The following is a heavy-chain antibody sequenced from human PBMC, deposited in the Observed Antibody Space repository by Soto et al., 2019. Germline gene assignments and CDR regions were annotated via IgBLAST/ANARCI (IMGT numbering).Heavy chain of an antibody. CDR2: IIPIFGTT. CDR1: GGTFSSYG. D-gene: IGHD6-13*01. V-gene: IGHV1-69*13. CDR3: ATGTEQQLPRRRKSYYYGMDV. Sequence: SVKVSCKASGGTFSSYGLSWVRQAPGQGLEWMGGIIPIFGTTNYAQKFQGRVTITADESTSTAYMELSSLRSEDTAVYYCATGTEQQLPRRRKSYYYGMDVWGQGTTVTV. J-gene: IGHJ6*02.